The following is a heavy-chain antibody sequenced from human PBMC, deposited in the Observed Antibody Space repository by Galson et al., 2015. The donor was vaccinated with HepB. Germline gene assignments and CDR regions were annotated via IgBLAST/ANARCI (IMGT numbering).Heavy chain of an antibody. CDR3: AKVRGSQYNKGDWFDP. CDR1: GFKFSTYA. Sequence: SLRLSCAASGFKFSTYAMTWVRQAPGKGLEWVSSISGSGTNTYYADSVKGRFTISRGNSENTLYLQMNNLRAEDTAVYFCAKVRGSQYNKGDWFDPWGQGTLVTVSS. J-gene: IGHJ5*02. D-gene: IGHD3-10*01. V-gene: IGHV3-23*01. CDR2: ISGSGTNT.